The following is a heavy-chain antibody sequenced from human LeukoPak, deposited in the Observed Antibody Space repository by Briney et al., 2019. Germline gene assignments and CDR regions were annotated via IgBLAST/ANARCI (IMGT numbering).Heavy chain of an antibody. Sequence: GGSLRLSCAASGFTFSSYSMNWVRQAPGKGLEWVSSISSSSSYIYYADSVKGRFTISRDNAKNSLYLQMNSLRAEDTAVYYCARENMVATMVDYWGQGTLVTVSS. CDR3: ARENMVATMVDY. J-gene: IGHJ4*02. D-gene: IGHD5-12*01. CDR1: GFTFSSYS. CDR2: ISSSSSYI. V-gene: IGHV3-21*04.